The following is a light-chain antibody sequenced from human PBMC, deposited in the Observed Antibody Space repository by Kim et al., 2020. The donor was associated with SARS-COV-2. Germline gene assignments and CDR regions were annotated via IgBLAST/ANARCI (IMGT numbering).Light chain of an antibody. CDR3: QVWDSSSHHVV. Sequence: APVQTARITCGGNNIGSKSVHWYLQKPGQAPVLVIYYDSDRPSGIPERFSGSSSGNTGTLTISRVEAGDEADYYCQVWDSSSHHVVFGGGTQLTVL. J-gene: IGLJ2*01. CDR2: YDS. CDR1: NIGSKS. V-gene: IGLV3-21*04.